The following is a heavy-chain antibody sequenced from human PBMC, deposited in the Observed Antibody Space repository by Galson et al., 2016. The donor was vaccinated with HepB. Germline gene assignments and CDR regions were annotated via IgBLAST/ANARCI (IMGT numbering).Heavy chain of an antibody. CDR2: IKSNVNGGTA. J-gene: IGHJ5*02. CDR1: GLTFKDAW. CDR3: TKDRPLTRGGVIVT. D-gene: IGHD3-16*02. V-gene: IGHV3-15*01. Sequence: SLRLSCAASGLTFKDAWMTWVRQAPGEGLEWVGHIKSNVNGGTADYPAPLRGRFTISRDDSKNTIYLQMNSLQSDDTAVYYCTKDRPLTRGGVIVTWGQGTLVIVSS.